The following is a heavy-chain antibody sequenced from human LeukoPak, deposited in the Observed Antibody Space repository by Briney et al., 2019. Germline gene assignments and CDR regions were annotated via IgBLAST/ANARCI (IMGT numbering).Heavy chain of an antibody. CDR1: GFTFSSYT. D-gene: IGHD4-17*01. CDR2: ISISGGST. J-gene: IGHJ4*02. V-gene: IGHV3-23*01. CDR3: AKEIPTRFTVNGFSDY. Sequence: GGSLRLSCAASGFTFSSYTMSWVRQAPGKGLEWVSDISISGGSTYYADSVKGRFTISRDNSKNTLFLQMNSLRAEDTAVYYCAKEIPTRFTVNGFSDYWGQGTLVTVSS.